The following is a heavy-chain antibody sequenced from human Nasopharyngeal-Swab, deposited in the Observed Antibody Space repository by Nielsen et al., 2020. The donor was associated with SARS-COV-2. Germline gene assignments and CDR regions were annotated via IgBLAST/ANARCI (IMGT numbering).Heavy chain of an antibody. Sequence: GGSLRLSCAASGFTFSSYWMSWVRQAPGKGLEWVANIKQDGSEKYYVDSVKGRFTISRDNAKNSLYLQMNSLRAEDTAVYYCARDRQYYDSSGPPTYGMDVWGQGTTVTVSS. V-gene: IGHV3-7*01. D-gene: IGHD3-22*01. J-gene: IGHJ6*02. CDR3: ARDRQYYDSSGPPTYGMDV. CDR2: IKQDGSEK. CDR1: GFTFSSYW.